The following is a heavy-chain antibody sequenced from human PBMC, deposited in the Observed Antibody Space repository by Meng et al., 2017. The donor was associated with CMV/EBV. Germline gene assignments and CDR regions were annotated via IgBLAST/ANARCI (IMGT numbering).Heavy chain of an antibody. CDR1: GGSFSGYY. Sequence: QVQLQQWGAGLLKPSETPSLTFAVYGGSFSGYYWSWIRQPPGKGLEWIGEINHSGSTNYNPSLKSRVTISVDTPKNQFSLKLSSVTAADTAVYYCARGGNWFDPWGQGTLVTVSS. CDR2: INHSGST. V-gene: IGHV4-34*01. CDR3: ARGGNWFDP. J-gene: IGHJ5*02.